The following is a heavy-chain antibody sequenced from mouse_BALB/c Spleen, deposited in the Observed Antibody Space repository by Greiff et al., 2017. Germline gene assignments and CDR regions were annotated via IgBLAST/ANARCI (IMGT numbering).Heavy chain of an antibody. V-gene: IGHV1-82*01. CDR3: ARHYYGYGGDAMDY. D-gene: IGHD1-2*01. Sequence: VQLQQSGPELVKPGASVKISCKASGYALSSSWMNWVKQRPGQGLEWIGRIYPGDGDTNYNGKFKGKATLTADKSSSTAYMQLSSLTSVDSAVYFFARHYYGYGGDAMDYWGQGTSVTVSS. CDR1: GYALSSSW. CDR2: IYPGDGDT. J-gene: IGHJ4*01.